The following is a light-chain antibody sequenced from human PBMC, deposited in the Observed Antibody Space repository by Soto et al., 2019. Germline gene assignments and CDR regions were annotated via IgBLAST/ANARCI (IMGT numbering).Light chain of an antibody. J-gene: IGKJ4*01. CDR1: QGSGSA. Sequence: AIQLTQSPSSLSASIGDRVTITCRARQGSGSALAWYQQAPGKPPKLLIFDASTLENGVPSRFSGGGSGTDFTLTISSLQHEDFATYYCLLFNTYPQAFGGGTKVEIK. CDR3: LLFNTYPQA. V-gene: IGKV1-13*02. CDR2: DAS.